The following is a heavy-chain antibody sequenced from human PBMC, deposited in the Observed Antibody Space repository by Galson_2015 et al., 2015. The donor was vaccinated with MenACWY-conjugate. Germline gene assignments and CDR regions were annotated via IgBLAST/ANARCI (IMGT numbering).Heavy chain of an antibody. Sequence: SLRLCCAASGFIFNTYWMHWVRQAPGKGLVWVSRINPGGSSTTYADSVKDRFTISRDNAKNTLYLQMNSLRPEDTAVFYCAKSRGASFYFDSWGQGTLVPVSS. CDR2: INPGGSST. D-gene: IGHD1-26*01. V-gene: IGHV3-74*01. CDR3: AKSRGASFYFDS. CDR1: GFIFNTYW. J-gene: IGHJ4*02.